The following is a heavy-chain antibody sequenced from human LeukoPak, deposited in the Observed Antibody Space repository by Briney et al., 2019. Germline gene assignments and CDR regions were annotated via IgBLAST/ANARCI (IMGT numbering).Heavy chain of an antibody. V-gene: IGHV3-33*01. Sequence: GGSLRLSCAASGFTFSSYGMHWVRQAPCKGLEWVAVIWYDGSNKYYADSVKGRFTISRDNSKNTLYLQMNSLRAEDTAVYYCASTATMRDGMDVWGQGTTVTVSS. D-gene: IGHD3-22*01. CDR3: ASTATMRDGMDV. CDR1: GFTFSSYG. CDR2: IWYDGSNK. J-gene: IGHJ6*02.